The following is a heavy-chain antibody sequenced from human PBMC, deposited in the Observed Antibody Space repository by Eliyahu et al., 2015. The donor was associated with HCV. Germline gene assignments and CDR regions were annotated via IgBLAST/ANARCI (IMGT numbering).Heavy chain of an antibody. CDR1: XFIFSXXA. J-gene: IGHJ6*02. D-gene: IGHD2-2*01. Sequence: QVQLVESGGGVVQPGRSLRLSCAASXFIFSXXAXHWVRQAPGKGLEWVAFISYDGSQEFYADFVKGRFTISRDNSKNTLSLQMNSLNTEDTAVYYCVRDRRYQLLFLLFYYGMDVWGQGTTVTVSS. V-gene: IGHV3-30*03. CDR3: VRDRRYQLLFLLFYYGMDV. CDR2: ISYDGSQE.